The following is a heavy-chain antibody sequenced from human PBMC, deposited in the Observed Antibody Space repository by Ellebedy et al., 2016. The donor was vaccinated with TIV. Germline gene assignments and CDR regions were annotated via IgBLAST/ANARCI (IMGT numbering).Heavy chain of an antibody. J-gene: IGHJ5*02. CDR1: GFTFSSHW. CDR2: ISSDGSYT. D-gene: IGHD1-1*01. V-gene: IGHV3-74*01. CDR3: ARDIPQRPNPARFDP. Sequence: GESLKISCTASGFTFSSHWMHWVRQAPGKGLVWVSRISSDGSYTSYADSVKGRFTISRYNAKNTLYLQMNSLRAEDTAVYYCARDIPQRPNPARFDPWGQGTLVTVSS.